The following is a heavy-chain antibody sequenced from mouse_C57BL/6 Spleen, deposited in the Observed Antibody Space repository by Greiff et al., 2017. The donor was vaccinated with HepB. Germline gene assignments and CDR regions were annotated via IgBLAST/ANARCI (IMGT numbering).Heavy chain of an antibody. CDR2: IYPGGGYT. CDR1: GYTFTNYW. J-gene: IGHJ4*01. V-gene: IGHV1-63*01. D-gene: IGHD2-5*01. Sequence: VHLVESGAELVRPGTSVKMSCKASGYTFTNYWIGWAKQRPGHGLEWIGDIYPGGGYTNYNEKFKGKATLTADKSSSTAYMQFSSLTSEDSAIYYCASGSNYEGAMDYWGQGTSVTVSS. CDR3: ASGSNYEGAMDY.